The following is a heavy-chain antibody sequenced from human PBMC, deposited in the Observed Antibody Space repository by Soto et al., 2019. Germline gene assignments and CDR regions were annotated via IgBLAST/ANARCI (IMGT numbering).Heavy chain of an antibody. J-gene: IGHJ6*02. V-gene: IGHV1-69*13. CDR2: IIPIFGTA. CDR1: GGTFSSYA. Sequence: SVKVSCKASGGTFSSYAISWVRQAPGQGLEWMGGIIPIFGTANYAQMFHGRVTITADESTSTAYMELSSLRSEDTAVYYCARSRCTNGVCYSLSPGLDVWGPGTTVTVSS. D-gene: IGHD2-8*01. CDR3: ARSRCTNGVCYSLSPGLDV.